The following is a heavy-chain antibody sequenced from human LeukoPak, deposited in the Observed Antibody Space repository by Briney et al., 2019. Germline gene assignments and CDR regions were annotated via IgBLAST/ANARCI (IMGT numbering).Heavy chain of an antibody. D-gene: IGHD5-24*01. CDR2: IIPIFGTA. J-gene: IGHJ4*02. V-gene: IGHV1-69*01. Sequence: RASVKVSCKASGGTFSSYAISWVRQAPGQGLEWMGGIIPIFGTANYAQKFQGRVTITADESTSTAYMELSSLRSEDTAVYYCARGSRRDGYNTLVDSWGQGTLVTVSS. CDR3: ARGSRRDGYNTLVDS. CDR1: GGTFSSYA.